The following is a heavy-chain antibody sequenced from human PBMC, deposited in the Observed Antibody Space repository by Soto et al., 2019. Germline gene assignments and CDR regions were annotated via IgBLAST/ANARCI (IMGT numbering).Heavy chain of an antibody. CDR1: GFTFTSSA. Sequence: RASVKVSCKASGFTFTSSAVQWVRQARGQRLEWIGWIVVGSGNTNYAQKFQERVTITRDMSTSTAYMELSSLRSEDTAVYYCAADPPYVLRSSYGMDVWGQGTTVTVSS. J-gene: IGHJ6*02. V-gene: IGHV1-58*01. D-gene: IGHD3-3*01. CDR3: AADPPYVLRSSYGMDV. CDR2: IVVGSGNT.